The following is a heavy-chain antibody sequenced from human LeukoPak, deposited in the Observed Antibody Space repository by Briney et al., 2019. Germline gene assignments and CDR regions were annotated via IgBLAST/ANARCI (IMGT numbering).Heavy chain of an antibody. CDR2: IYYSGGT. J-gene: IGHJ4*02. Sequence: AETLSLTCTVSGGSLSNYYWSWIRHPPGKGLEWIGYIYYSGGTNFNTSIKSRVTMSVDKSKNQFSLKLSTVTAADTALYYCATHVGLGSSKSRFDYWGQGTLVTVSS. V-gene: IGHV4-59*08. CDR3: ATHVGLGSSKSRFDY. CDR1: GGSLSNYY. D-gene: IGHD1-26*01.